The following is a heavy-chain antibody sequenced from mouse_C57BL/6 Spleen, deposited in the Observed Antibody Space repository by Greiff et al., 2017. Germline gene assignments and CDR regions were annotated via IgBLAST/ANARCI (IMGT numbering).Heavy chain of an antibody. Sequence: QVQLQQPGAELVMPGASVKLSCKASGYTFTSYWMHWVKQRPGQGLEWIGEIDPSDSYTNYNQKFKGKSTLTVDKSSSTAYMQLSSLTSEDAAVYYCARRNYGSSHYWYFDVWGTGTTVTVSS. J-gene: IGHJ1*03. V-gene: IGHV1-69*01. CDR1: GYTFTSYW. CDR2: IDPSDSYT. CDR3: ARRNYGSSHYWYFDV. D-gene: IGHD1-1*01.